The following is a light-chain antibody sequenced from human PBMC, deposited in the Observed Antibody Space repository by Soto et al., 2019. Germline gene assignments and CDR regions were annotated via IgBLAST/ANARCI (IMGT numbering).Light chain of an antibody. CDR3: QQYNDWSSR. CDR2: DAS. Sequence: DIQMTQSPSTLTASVGDRVTITCRARQSVTNFLAWYQQKPGKAPKLLIYDASTLEDGVPSRFSGSGSGTQFTLPISSVQPDDYATYYCQQYNDWSSRFGQGTKLEI. CDR1: QSVTNF. J-gene: IGKJ2*03. V-gene: IGKV1-5*01.